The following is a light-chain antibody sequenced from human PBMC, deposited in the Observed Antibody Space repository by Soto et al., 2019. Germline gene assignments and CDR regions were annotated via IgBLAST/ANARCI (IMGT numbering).Light chain of an antibody. J-gene: IGKJ2*01. CDR3: QQYGSTPYT. CDR2: GAS. Sequence: EIVLTQSPGTVSLSPGERAILSCRASQSVSSSSLAWYQQKPGQAPSLLIYGASSRATGIPDRFSGSGSGTDFTLTISSLEPEDFAAYYCQQYGSTPYTFGQGTKLEIK. V-gene: IGKV3-20*01. CDR1: QSVSSSS.